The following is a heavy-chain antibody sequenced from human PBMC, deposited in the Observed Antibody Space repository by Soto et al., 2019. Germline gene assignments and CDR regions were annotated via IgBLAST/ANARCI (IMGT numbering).Heavy chain of an antibody. CDR2: IYYSGST. V-gene: IGHV4-59*01. J-gene: IGHJ5*02. CDR3: AREGYRIPNWLDP. D-gene: IGHD3-16*02. Sequence: QVQLQESGPGLVKPSETLSLTCIVSGGSINNYYWSWIRQPPGTGLEWIGYIYYSGSTNDNPYLKSRVTISVDTSKNQFSLMLSSVTAADTAMYYWAREGYRIPNWLDPWGQGTLVTVSS. CDR1: GGSINNYY.